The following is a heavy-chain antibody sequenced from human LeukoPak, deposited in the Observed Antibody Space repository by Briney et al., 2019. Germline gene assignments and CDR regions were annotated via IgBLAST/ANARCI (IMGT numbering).Heavy chain of an antibody. D-gene: IGHD2-15*01. J-gene: IGHJ5*02. CDR1: GGSITRCSFY. CDR3: ARVSCSGGACPFGSWFDP. CDR2: VYYSGDT. Sequence: SETLSLTCTVSGGSITRCSFYWGWIREPPGKGLEWIASVYYSGDTYYNPSLESQVTISVDTSRNQFSLKLNSVTAADTAVYSCARVSCSGGACPFGSWFDPWGQGTLVTVSS. V-gene: IGHV4-39*01.